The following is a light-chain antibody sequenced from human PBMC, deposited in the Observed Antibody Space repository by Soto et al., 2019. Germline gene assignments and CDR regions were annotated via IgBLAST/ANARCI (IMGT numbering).Light chain of an antibody. CDR2: STN. Sequence: QTVVTQEPSFSVSPGGQVNLTVGLGSGSVSTNYYPSWYQQTPGQAPRTLIYSTNTRSSGVPDRFSGSILGNKAALTITGAQADDESDYYCVLYMGSGIWVFGGGTKLTVL. CDR3: VLYMGSGIWV. CDR1: SGSVSTNYY. V-gene: IGLV8-61*01. J-gene: IGLJ3*02.